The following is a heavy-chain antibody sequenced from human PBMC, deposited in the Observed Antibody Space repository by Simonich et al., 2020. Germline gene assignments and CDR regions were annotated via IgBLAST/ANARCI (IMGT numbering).Heavy chain of an antibody. V-gene: IGHV3-21*01. D-gene: IGHD1-1*01. CDR1: GFTFSSYS. Sequence: EVQLVESGGGLVKPGGSLRLSCAASGFTFSSYSMNWVRQAPGKGLEWVSSISSSSSYNYYAASVKGRFTISRDNAKNSLYLQMNSLRAEDTAVYYCARANERDYWGQGTLVTVSS. CDR3: ARANERDY. J-gene: IGHJ4*02. CDR2: ISSSSSYN.